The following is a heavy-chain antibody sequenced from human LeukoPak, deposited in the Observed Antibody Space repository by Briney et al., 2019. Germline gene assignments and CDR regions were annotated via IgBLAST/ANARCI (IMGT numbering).Heavy chain of an antibody. CDR3: ARVFGSSSWYPLYLDY. CDR2: ITIRGSTK. V-gene: IGHV3-11*01. D-gene: IGHD6-13*01. J-gene: IGHJ4*02. CDR1: GFTFSDYY. Sequence: GSLRLSCAASGFTFSDYYMSWIRHAPGKGVEWASYITIRGSTKYYSDSVKGRFTISRDNAKNSLYLQMDSLRAEDTAVYYCARVFGSSSWYPLYLDYWGQGALVTVSS.